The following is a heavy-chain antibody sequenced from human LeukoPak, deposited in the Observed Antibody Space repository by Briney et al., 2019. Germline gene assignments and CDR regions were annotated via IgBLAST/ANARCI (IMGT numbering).Heavy chain of an antibody. D-gene: IGHD1-1*01. Sequence: GRSLRLSCAASGFSFNTYAMEWVRQAPGKGLEWVAVIWYDGSEKHYADSVKGRFTISRDNSKNTLYLQMNSLRDGDTAVYYCAKGLDNWNPLPPDYWGQGTLATVSS. CDR1: GFSFNTYA. CDR3: AKGLDNWNPLPPDY. J-gene: IGHJ4*02. V-gene: IGHV3-33*06. CDR2: IWYDGSEK.